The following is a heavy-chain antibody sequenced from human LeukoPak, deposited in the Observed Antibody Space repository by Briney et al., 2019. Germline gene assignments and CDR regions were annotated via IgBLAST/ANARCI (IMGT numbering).Heavy chain of an antibody. Sequence: HSGGSLRLSCAASGFTFSSYAMSWVRQAPGKGLEWVSAISGSGGSTYYADSVKGRFTISRDNSKNTLYLQMNSLRAEDTAVYYCAKDSSYGYAISKFVGSKEYYFDYWGQGTLVTVSS. CDR3: AKDSSYGYAISKFVGSKEYYFDY. J-gene: IGHJ4*02. D-gene: IGHD5-18*01. CDR2: ISGSGGST. V-gene: IGHV3-23*01. CDR1: GFTFSSYA.